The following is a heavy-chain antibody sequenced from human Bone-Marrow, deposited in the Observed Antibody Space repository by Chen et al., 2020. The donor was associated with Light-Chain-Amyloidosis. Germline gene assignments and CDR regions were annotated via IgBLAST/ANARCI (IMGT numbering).Heavy chain of an antibody. D-gene: IGHD5-12*01. V-gene: IGHV5-51*01. Sequence: VKKPGESLKISCKGSGYTFPNYWIGWVRQMPGKGLEWMGVIYPDDSDARYSPSFEGQVTISADKSTTTAYLQGRSLKASDTAMYYCARRRDGYNFDYWGQGTLVTVSS. CDR1: GYTFPNYW. CDR2: IYPDDSDA. CDR3: ARRRDGYNFDY. J-gene: IGHJ4*02.